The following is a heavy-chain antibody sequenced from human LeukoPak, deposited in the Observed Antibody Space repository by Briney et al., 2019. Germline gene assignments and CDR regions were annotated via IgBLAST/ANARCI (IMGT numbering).Heavy chain of an antibody. V-gene: IGHV3-15*01. Sequence: GGSLRLSCAASGFTFSNAWMSWVRQAPGKGLEWVGRIKSKTDGGTTDYAAPVKGRFTISRDDSKNTLYLQMNSLKTEDTAVYYSTTSRGWFGEQEASYWGQGTLVTVSS. CDR2: IKSKTDGGTT. D-gene: IGHD3-10*01. CDR1: GFTFSNAW. CDR3: TTSRGWFGEQEASY. J-gene: IGHJ4*02.